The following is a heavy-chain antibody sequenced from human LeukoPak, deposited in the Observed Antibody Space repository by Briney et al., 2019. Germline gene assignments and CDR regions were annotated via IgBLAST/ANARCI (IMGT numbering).Heavy chain of an antibody. V-gene: IGHV3-30*03. CDR1: GFTFSSYG. CDR3: ARDIMGIAVYTFDY. D-gene: IGHD6-19*01. Sequence: PGRSLRLSCAASGFTFSSYGMHWVRQAPGKGLEWVAVISYDGSNKYYADSVKGRFTISRDNSKNTLYLQMNSLRAEDTAVYYCARDIMGIAVYTFDYWGQGTLVTVSS. J-gene: IGHJ4*02. CDR2: ISYDGSNK.